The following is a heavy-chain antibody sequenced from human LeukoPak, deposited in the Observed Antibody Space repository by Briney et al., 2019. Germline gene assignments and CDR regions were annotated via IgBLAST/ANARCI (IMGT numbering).Heavy chain of an antibody. J-gene: IGHJ5*02. V-gene: IGHV4-31*03. Sequence: SETLSLTCTVSGDSISSSTYYWAWIRQHPGKGLEWIGNIYYSGSTYYNPSLKSRPIISIDTSKNQFSLKLTSVTAADTAVYYCARGRFLEWSDPSWFDPWGQGTLVTVSS. CDR1: GDSISSSTYY. CDR2: IYYSGST. CDR3: ARGRFLEWSDPSWFDP. D-gene: IGHD3-3*01.